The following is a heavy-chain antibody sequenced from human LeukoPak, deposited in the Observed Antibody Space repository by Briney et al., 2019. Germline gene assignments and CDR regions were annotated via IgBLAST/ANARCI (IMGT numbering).Heavy chain of an antibody. D-gene: IGHD3-22*01. J-gene: IGHJ4*02. CDR2: ISGSGGST. CDR3: AKRPPPSDKDY. Sequence: GGSLRLSCAASGFTVSSNYMSWVRQAPGKGLECVSAISGSGGSTYYADSVKGRFTISRDNSKNTLYLQMNSLRAEDTAVYYCAKRPPPSDKDYWGQGTLVTVSS. CDR1: GFTVSSNY. V-gene: IGHV3-23*01.